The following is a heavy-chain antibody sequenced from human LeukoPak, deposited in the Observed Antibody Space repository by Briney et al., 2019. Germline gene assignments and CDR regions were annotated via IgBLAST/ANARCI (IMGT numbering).Heavy chain of an antibody. D-gene: IGHD4-11*01. CDR1: GFTFSSYG. Sequence: GGSLRLSCAASGFTFSSYGMHWVRQAPGKGLEWVAFIRYDGSNKYYADSVKGRFTISRDNSKNTLYLQMNSLRAEDTAVYYCARDPPMTTDYGLDVWGQGTTVTVSS. J-gene: IGHJ6*02. CDR3: ARDPPMTTDYGLDV. CDR2: IRYDGSNK. V-gene: IGHV3-30*02.